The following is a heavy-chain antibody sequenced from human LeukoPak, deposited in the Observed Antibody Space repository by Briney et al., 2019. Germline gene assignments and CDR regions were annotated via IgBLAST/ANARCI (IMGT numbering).Heavy chain of an antibody. D-gene: IGHD4/OR15-4a*01. J-gene: IGHJ6*02. Sequence: SETLSLTCAVYGGSFSGYYWSWIRQPPGKGLEWIGEINHSGSTNYNPSLKSRVTISVDTSKNQFSLKLSSVTAADTAVYYCARALTPNDYYYYYGMDVWGQGTTVTVSS. V-gene: IGHV4-34*01. CDR2: INHSGST. CDR1: GGSFSGYY. CDR3: ARALTPNDYYYYYGMDV.